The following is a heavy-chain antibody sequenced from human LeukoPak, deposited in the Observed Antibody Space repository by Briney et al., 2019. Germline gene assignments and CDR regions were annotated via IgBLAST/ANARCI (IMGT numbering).Heavy chain of an antibody. D-gene: IGHD2-2*01. Sequence: PGGSLRLSCAASGFTFSSYWMSWVRQAPGKGLEWVANIKQDGSEKYYVDSVKGRFTISRDNAKNSLYLQMNSLRAEDTAVYYCARDTRRAVPAAMIYYYYYGMDVWGQGTTVTVSS. J-gene: IGHJ6*02. CDR3: ARDTRRAVPAAMIYYYYYGMDV. V-gene: IGHV3-7*01. CDR1: GFTFSSYW. CDR2: IKQDGSEK.